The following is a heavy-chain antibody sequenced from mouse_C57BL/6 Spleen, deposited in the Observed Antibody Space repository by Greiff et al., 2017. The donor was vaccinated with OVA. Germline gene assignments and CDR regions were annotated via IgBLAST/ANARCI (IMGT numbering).Heavy chain of an antibody. Sequence: DVQLQESGPELVKPGASVKMSCKASGYTFTDYNMHWVKQSHGKSLEWIGYINPNNGGTSYNQKFKGKATLTVTKSSSTAYMELRSLTSEESAVYYCARFDYDGNGYFDYWGQGTTLTVSS. J-gene: IGHJ2*01. CDR2: INPNNGGT. D-gene: IGHD2-4*01. CDR3: ARFDYDGNGYFDY. CDR1: GYTFTDYN. V-gene: IGHV1-22*01.